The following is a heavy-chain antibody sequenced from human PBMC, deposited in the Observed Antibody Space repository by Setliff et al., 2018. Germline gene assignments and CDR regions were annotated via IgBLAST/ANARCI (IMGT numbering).Heavy chain of an antibody. Sequence: GESLKISCAASGFSFSDYYMMWIRQAPGKGLEWVSYISNDAYTIHYADSMKGRLTTSRDNSKNSVFLQMNSLRVEDTAVYYCARVHYETSTYSPTLFDHWGQGALVTVSS. CDR2: ISNDAYTI. CDR1: GFSFSDYY. J-gene: IGHJ4*02. CDR3: ARVHYETSTYSPTLFDH. V-gene: IGHV3-11*01. D-gene: IGHD3-22*01.